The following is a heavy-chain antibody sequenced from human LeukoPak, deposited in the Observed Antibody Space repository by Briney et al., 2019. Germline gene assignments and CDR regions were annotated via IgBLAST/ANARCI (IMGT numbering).Heavy chain of an antibody. CDR2: IRYDGSNK. J-gene: IGHJ5*02. V-gene: IGHV3-30*02. D-gene: IGHD3-10*01. Sequence: GGSLRLSCAASGFTFSSYGMHWVRQAPGKGLEWVAFIRYDGSNKYYADSVKGRFTISRDNSKNTLYLQMNSLRAEDTAVYYGAKDHGGSGSFQYNWFDPWGQGTLVTVSS. CDR3: AKDHGGSGSFQYNWFDP. CDR1: GFTFSSYG.